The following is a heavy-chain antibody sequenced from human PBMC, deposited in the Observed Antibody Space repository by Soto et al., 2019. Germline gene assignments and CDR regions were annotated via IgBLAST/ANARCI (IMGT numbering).Heavy chain of an antibody. Sequence: ASVKVSCKASGYTFTASGISWVRQAPGQGLEWMGWTSIYNGHTKYSPKFLGRVVMTTDTSADTAYLELKSLRPDDAALYYCARWDDYGASDQYHFDQWGQGTLVTVS. J-gene: IGHJ4*02. V-gene: IGHV1-18*01. CDR2: TSIYNGHT. D-gene: IGHD4-17*01. CDR3: ARWDDYGASDQYHFDQ. CDR1: GYTFTASG.